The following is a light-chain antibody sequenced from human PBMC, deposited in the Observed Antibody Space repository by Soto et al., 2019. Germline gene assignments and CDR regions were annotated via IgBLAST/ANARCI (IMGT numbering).Light chain of an antibody. J-gene: IGLJ2*01. Sequence: QSVLTQPPSVSGAPGETVTISCSGSSPNIGSNDVNWYQQVPATAPKLLIYSNDQRPSGVPDRFSASKSGTSASLAISGLQSEDEGDYSCATWDDSLNGPVFGGGTQLTVL. V-gene: IGLV1-44*01. CDR1: SPNIGSND. CDR3: ATWDDSLNGPV. CDR2: SND.